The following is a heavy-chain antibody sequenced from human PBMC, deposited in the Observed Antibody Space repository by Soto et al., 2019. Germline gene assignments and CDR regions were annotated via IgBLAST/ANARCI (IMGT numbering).Heavy chain of an antibody. CDR3: AKGGHVDY. V-gene: IGHV3-23*01. J-gene: IGHJ4*02. CDR1: GFTFASYD. Sequence: EVQLLESGGGLVQPGGSLRLSCAASGFTFASYDMSWVRQTPGKGLDWVSFISGRDGSTHHADSVKGRFTISRDNSRNTLYLQMHSLGAEDTAVYYCAKGGHVDYWGQGTLVTVSS. CDR2: ISGRDGST.